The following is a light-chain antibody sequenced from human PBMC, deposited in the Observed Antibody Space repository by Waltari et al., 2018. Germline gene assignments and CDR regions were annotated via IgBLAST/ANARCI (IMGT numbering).Light chain of an antibody. CDR1: SGSIARNY. CDR3: QSYDSSDLWV. Sequence: NFMLTQPHSVSESPGKTVTISCTRSSGSIARNYVQWYQQRPGSSPTPVIFEDDQRPSGVPDRFSGSIDSSSNSASLTISGLKTEDEADYYCQSYDSSDLWVFGGGTRLTVL. J-gene: IGLJ3*02. V-gene: IGLV6-57*01. CDR2: EDD.